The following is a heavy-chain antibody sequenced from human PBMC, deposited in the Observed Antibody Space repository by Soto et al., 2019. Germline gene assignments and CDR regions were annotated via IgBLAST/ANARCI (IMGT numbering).Heavy chain of an antibody. Sequence: PSETLSLICAISGDSVSSNSAAWNWLRQSPSRGLEWLGRTYYRSKWYNDYVVSVKSRITINPDTSKNQFSLQLNSVTPEDTAVYYCARERGVLSEAFDIWGQGTVVTVSS. CDR3: ARERGVLSEAFDI. CDR2: TYYRSKWYN. CDR1: GDSVSSNSAA. D-gene: IGHD3-10*01. V-gene: IGHV6-1*01. J-gene: IGHJ3*02.